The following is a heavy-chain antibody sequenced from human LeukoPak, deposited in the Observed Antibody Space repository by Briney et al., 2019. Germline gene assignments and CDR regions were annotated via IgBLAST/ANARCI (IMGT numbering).Heavy chain of an antibody. Sequence: ASVKVSCKASGYTFTGYYMHWVRQAPGQGLEWMGWINPNSGGTDYAQKFQGRVTMTRDTSFSTAYMELSRLRSDDTAVYYCARDLIFGVVIGYWGQGTLVTVSS. CDR2: INPNSGGT. CDR3: ARDLIFGVVIGY. D-gene: IGHD3-3*01. V-gene: IGHV1-2*02. CDR1: GYTFTGYY. J-gene: IGHJ4*02.